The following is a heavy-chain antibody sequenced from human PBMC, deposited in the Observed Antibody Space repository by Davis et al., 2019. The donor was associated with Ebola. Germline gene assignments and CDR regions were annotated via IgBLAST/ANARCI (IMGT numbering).Heavy chain of an antibody. J-gene: IGHJ4*02. CDR3: ASDTRITMVRGVIIKDY. CDR1: AITFSSYA. D-gene: IGHD3-10*01. Sequence: GESLKISCADSAITFSSYAMTWVRQAPGKGLEWVSAISGSGGNTYYADSVKGRFTISRDNAKNSLDLQMNSLRAEDTAVYYCASDTRITMVRGVIIKDYWGQGTLVTVSS. CDR2: ISGSGGNT. V-gene: IGHV3-23*01.